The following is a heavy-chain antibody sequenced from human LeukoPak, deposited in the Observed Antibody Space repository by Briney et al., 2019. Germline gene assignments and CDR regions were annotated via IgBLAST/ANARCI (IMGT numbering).Heavy chain of an antibody. CDR1: GGSLKEYY. D-gene: IGHD4-23*01. CDR3: SGRRSDTGGKNVVDWFDP. J-gene: IGHJ5*02. CDR2: IYFGGAT. Sequence: SATLSLTCSVSGGSLKEYYWSWIRQPPGKGLEWLGNIYFGGATDYNSSLKSRLTISLETFKNQLSHNLQSVPASDTARYYCSGRRSDTGGKNVVDWFDPWGQGTLVTVSS. V-gene: IGHV4-59*01.